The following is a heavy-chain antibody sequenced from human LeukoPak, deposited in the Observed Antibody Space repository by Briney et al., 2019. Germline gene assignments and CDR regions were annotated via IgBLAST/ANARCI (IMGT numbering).Heavy chain of an antibody. D-gene: IGHD2-2*02. V-gene: IGHV4-59*11. J-gene: IGHJ4*02. Sequence: SETLSLTCTVSGGSISSHYWSWIRQPPGKGLEWIGYIYYSGSTNYNPSLKSRVTISVDTSKNQFSLKLCSVTAADTAVYYCARLYCSSTSCYKGLDYWGQGTLVTVSS. CDR1: GGSISSHY. CDR3: ARLYCSSTSCYKGLDY. CDR2: IYYSGST.